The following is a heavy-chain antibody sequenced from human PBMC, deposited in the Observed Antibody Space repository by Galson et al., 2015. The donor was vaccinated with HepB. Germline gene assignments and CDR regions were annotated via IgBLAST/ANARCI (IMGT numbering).Heavy chain of an antibody. CDR2: INSDGSST. CDR3: VRDSGYDCWSAYRLRYGMDG. CDR1: GFTFSSHW. V-gene: IGHV3-74*01. J-gene: IGHJ6*02. D-gene: IGHD3-3*01. Sequence: SLRLSCAASGFTFSSHWMHWVRQAPGKGLMWVSRINSDGSSTPYADSVKGRFTISRDNAKSTLYLQMNSLRVEDTAVYYCVRDSGYDCWSAYRLRYGMDGWGQGTTVTVSS.